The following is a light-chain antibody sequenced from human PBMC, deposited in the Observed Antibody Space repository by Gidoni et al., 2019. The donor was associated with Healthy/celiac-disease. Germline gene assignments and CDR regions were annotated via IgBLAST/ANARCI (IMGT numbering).Light chain of an antibody. V-gene: IGLV1-47*01. J-gene: IGLJ1*01. CDR2: RNN. CDR1: SSNIGSNY. CDR3: AAWDDSLSGYV. Sequence: QSVLTQPPSASGTTGQRVTISCSGSSSNIGSNYVYWYQQLPGTAPKLLIYRNNQRPSGVPDRFSGSTSGTSASLAISGLRSEDEADYYCAAWDDSLSGYVFGTGTKVTVL.